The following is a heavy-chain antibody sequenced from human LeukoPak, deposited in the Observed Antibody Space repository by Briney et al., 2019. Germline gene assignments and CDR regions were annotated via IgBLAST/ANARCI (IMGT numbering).Heavy chain of an antibody. J-gene: IGHJ5*02. D-gene: IGHD1-26*01. CDR1: GGTFSSYA. V-gene: IGHV1-69*06. CDR2: IIPIFGTA. Sequence: SVKVSCKASGGTFSSYAISWVRQAPGQGLEWMGGIIPIFGTANYAQKFQGRVTITADKSTSTAYMELSSLRSEDTAVYYCARGGVGATTHVWFDPWGQGTLVTVSS. CDR3: ARGGVGATTHVWFDP.